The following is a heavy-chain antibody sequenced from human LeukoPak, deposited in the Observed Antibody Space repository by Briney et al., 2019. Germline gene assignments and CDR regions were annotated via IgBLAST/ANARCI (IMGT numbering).Heavy chain of an antibody. D-gene: IGHD5-18*01. CDR1: GGTFSSYA. CDR3: ARGAPGYSAGADYFDY. V-gene: IGHV1-69*01. Sequence: SVKVSCKASGGTFSSYAISWVRQAPGQGLEWMGGIIPIFGTANYAQKFQGRVTITADESTSTAYMGLSSLRSEDTAVYYCARGAPGYSAGADYFDYWGQGTLVTVSS. CDR2: IIPIFGTA. J-gene: IGHJ4*02.